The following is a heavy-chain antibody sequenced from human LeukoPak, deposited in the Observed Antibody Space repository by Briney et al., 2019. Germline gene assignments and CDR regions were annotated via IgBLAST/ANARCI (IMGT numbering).Heavy chain of an antibody. CDR2: IYYSGST. Sequence: SETPSLTCTVSGGSISSSSYYWGWIRQPPGKGLEWIGSIYYSGSTNYNPSLKSRVTISVETSKNEFSLKLRSVTAADTAVYYCARVTGYRIEDYFDYWGQGTLVTVSA. D-gene: IGHD6-13*01. J-gene: IGHJ4*02. V-gene: IGHV4-39*07. CDR3: ARVTGYRIEDYFDY. CDR1: GGSISSSSYY.